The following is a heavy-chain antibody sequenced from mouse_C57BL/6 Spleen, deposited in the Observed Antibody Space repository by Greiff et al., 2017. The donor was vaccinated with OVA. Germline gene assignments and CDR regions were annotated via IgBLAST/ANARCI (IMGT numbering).Heavy chain of an antibody. CDR3: WSNFDYYARDY. J-gene: IGHJ4*01. CDR2: ISSGGSYT. CDR1: GFTFSSYG. V-gene: IGHV5-6*01. D-gene: IGHD2-5*01. Sequence: EVQGVESGGDLVKPGGSLKLSCAASGFTFSSYGMSWVRQTPDKRLEWVATISSGGSYTYYPDSVKGRFTISRDNAKNTLYLQMSSLKSEDTAMYYCWSNFDYYARDYWGQGTSVTVSS.